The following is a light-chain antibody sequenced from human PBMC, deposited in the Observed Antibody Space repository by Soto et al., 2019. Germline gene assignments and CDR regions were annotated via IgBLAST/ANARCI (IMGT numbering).Light chain of an antibody. V-gene: IGKV3-20*01. Sequence: EVELTQSPVTLSLSPGERATLSCRASQSVSSPYLAWYQQKPGQPPRLLIYGASSRATDIPDRFIGSGSGTEFTLTIARLAPEDFAMYYCQQYGRSPFTFGPGTKVDI. CDR2: GAS. J-gene: IGKJ3*01. CDR1: QSVSSPY. CDR3: QQYGRSPFT.